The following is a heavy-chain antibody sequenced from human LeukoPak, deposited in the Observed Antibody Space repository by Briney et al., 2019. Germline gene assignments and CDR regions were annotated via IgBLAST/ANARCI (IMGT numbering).Heavy chain of an antibody. D-gene: IGHD2/OR15-2a*01. Sequence: SETLSLTCTVSGGSISSYYWSWFRKPPGKGLEWIGYIYYSGSTNYNPSLKSRVTISVDTSKNQFSLKLSSVTAADTAVYYCARSYEHPTYYFDYWGQGTLVTVSS. J-gene: IGHJ4*02. CDR3: ARSYEHPTYYFDY. CDR2: IYYSGST. V-gene: IGHV4-59*01. CDR1: GGSISSYY.